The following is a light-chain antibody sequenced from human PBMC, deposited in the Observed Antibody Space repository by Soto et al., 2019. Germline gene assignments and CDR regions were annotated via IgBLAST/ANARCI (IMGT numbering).Light chain of an antibody. CDR2: GAS. V-gene: IGKV3D-20*02. J-gene: IGKJ3*01. CDR1: QSVTSNY. Sequence: EIVLTQSPGTLSLSPGERATLSCRASQSVTSNYLAWYQQKPGQAPRLLVYGASSRATGISDRFSGSGSGTDFTLTISRLEPEDFAVYYCQQRSNWPPTFGPGTKVDIK. CDR3: QQRSNWPPT.